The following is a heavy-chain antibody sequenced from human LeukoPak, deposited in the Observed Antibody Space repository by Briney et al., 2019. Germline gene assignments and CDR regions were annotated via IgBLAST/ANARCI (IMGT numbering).Heavy chain of an antibody. CDR3: ARERKDSSGYYDDAFDI. CDR2: IKQDGSEK. D-gene: IGHD3-22*01. CDR1: GFTFSSYG. J-gene: IGHJ3*02. Sequence: GGSLRLSCAASGFTFSSYGMSWVRQAPGKGLEWVANIKQDGSEKYYVDSVKGRFTISRDNAKNSLYLQMNSLRAEDTAVNYCARERKDSSGYYDDAFDIWGQGTMVTVSS. V-gene: IGHV3-7*01.